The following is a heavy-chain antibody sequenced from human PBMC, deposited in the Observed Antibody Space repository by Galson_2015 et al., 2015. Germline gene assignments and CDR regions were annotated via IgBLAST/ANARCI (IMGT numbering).Heavy chain of an antibody. D-gene: IGHD2-21*01. CDR3: ARASQDCGAPTCPYTY. V-gene: IGHV1-69*06. J-gene: IGHJ4*02. Sequence: IPIFNTANYAQRFRGRGTITADKSMATAYMELTSLRSDDTAVYYCARASQDCGAPTCPYTYWGQGTLVTVSS. CDR2: IPIFNTA.